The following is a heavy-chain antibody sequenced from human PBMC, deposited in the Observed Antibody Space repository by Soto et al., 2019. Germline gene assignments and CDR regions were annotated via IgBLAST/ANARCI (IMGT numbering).Heavy chain of an antibody. CDR1: GGTFSSYT. CDR3: ASLMSSGSYYGMDV. Sequence: QVQLVQSGAEVKKPGSSVKVSCKASGGTFSSYTISWVRQAPGQGLEWMGRIIPILGIANYAQKFQGRVTLTADKSTSTAYMELSSLRSEDTAVYYCASLMSSGSYYGMDVWGQGTTVTVSS. CDR2: IIPILGIA. D-gene: IGHD3-10*01. J-gene: IGHJ6*02. V-gene: IGHV1-69*02.